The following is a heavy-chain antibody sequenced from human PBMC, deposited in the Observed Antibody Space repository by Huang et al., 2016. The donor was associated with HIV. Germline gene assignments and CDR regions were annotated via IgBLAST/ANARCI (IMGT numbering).Heavy chain of an antibody. CDR3: ARGMVRGVTLNWFDP. Sequence: EVQLVETGGGLIQPGGSLRLSCAASGFTVSSNYMSWVRQAPGKGLEWVSGIYSGCSTYYADSVKGRFTISRDNSKNTLYLQMNSLRAEDTAVYYCARGMVRGVTLNWFDPWGQGTLVTVSS. V-gene: IGHV3-53*02. J-gene: IGHJ5*02. CDR2: IYSGCST. D-gene: IGHD3-10*01. CDR1: GFTVSSNY.